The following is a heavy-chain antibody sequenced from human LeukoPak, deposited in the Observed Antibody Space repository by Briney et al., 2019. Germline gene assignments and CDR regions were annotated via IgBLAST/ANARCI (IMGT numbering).Heavy chain of an antibody. Sequence: ASVKVSCKASGGTFSSYAISWVRQAPGQGLEWMGRIIPILGIANYAQKFQGRVTITADKSTSTAYMELSSLRSEDTAVYYCVRLGAISRYFDYWGQGTLVTVSS. CDR1: GGTFSSYA. CDR3: VRLGAISRYFDY. D-gene: IGHD1-26*01. J-gene: IGHJ4*02. V-gene: IGHV1-69*04. CDR2: IIPILGIA.